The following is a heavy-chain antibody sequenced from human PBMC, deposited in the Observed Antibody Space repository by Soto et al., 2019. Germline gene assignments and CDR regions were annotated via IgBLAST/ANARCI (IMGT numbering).Heavy chain of an antibody. CDR1: GGSISSSSYY. Sequence: QLQLQESGPGLVKPSETLSLTCTVSGGSISSSSYYWGWIRRPPGKGLEWIGSIYYSGSTYYNPAVKSRVTISVDTSKNQFSLKLSSVTAADTAVYYCAAWGCSSTSCYGGYYYYGMDVWGQGTTVTVSS. V-gene: IGHV4-39*01. J-gene: IGHJ6*02. D-gene: IGHD2-2*01. CDR3: AAWGCSSTSCYGGYYYYGMDV. CDR2: IYYSGST.